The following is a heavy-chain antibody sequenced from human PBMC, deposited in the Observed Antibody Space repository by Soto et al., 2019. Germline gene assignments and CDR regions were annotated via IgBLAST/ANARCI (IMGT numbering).Heavy chain of an antibody. Sequence: QVQLVQSGAEVKQPGATVDVSCKASGYTLTTNYIHWVRQAPGQGLEWMGIINPSGGSPKYAQKFQGRLTMTRDTSTSKVYMELSSLTSEDTAVYYCARVRVRGVTYDGFDIWGQGTMVTVSS. CDR3: ARVRVRGVTYDGFDI. D-gene: IGHD3-10*01. CDR1: GYTLTTNY. CDR2: INPSGGSP. V-gene: IGHV1-46*01. J-gene: IGHJ3*02.